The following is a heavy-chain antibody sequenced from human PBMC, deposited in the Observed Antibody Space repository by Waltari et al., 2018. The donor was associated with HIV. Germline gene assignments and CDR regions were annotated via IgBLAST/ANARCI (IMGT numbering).Heavy chain of an antibody. Sequence: VQLVESGGGSIKTGGSLRLSCAGSGFSVRNHWMDWVRQGPGKGLVLVARIKSDGSTRNYADAGKGRFVISRDNSRNTVYLQLNSVKVEDTAVYFCARASHYIEFSTFDGDYYFDLWGRGTRVAVSS. D-gene: IGHD3-9*01. CDR3: ARASHYIEFSTFDGDYYFDL. CDR1: GFSVRNHW. CDR2: IKSDGSTR. J-gene: IGHJ4*02. V-gene: IGHV3-74*01.